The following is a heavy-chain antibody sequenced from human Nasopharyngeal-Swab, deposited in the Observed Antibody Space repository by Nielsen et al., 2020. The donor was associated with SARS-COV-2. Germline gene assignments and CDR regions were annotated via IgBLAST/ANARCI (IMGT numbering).Heavy chain of an antibody. CDR3: ARGGPLLRYFDWSPGRQENWFDP. CDR1: GGSFSGYY. Sequence: SETLSLTCAVYGGSFSGYYWSWIRQPPGKGLEWIGEINHSGSTHYNPSLKSRVTISVDTSKNQFSLKLSSVTAADTAVYYCARGGPLLRYFDWSPGRQENWFDPWGQGTLVTVSS. CDR2: INHSGST. J-gene: IGHJ5*02. V-gene: IGHV4-34*01. D-gene: IGHD3-9*01.